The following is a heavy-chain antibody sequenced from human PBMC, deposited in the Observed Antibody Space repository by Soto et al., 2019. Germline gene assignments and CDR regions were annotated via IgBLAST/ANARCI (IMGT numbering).Heavy chain of an antibody. CDR2: IYYSGST. V-gene: IGHV4-31*03. CDR3: ARDQVGATRGWFDP. CDR1: GGSISSGGYY. D-gene: IGHD1-26*01. J-gene: IGHJ5*02. Sequence: QVQLQESGPGLVKPSQTLSLTCTVSGGSISSGGYYWSWLRQHQGKGLEWIGYIYYSGSTYYNPSLTSRVTRSVDTSKNQFSLKLSSVTAADTAVYYCARDQVGATRGWFDPWGQGTLVTVSS.